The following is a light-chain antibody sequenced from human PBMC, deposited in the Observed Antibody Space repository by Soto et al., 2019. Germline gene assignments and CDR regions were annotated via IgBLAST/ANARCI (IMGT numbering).Light chain of an antibody. CDR2: DAS. V-gene: IGKV3-11*01. CDR1: QSVSTS. Sequence: IVLTQSPVTLAVSPGESAVLSCRASQSVSTSLAWYQHKPGQAPRLFIYDASKRAPGIPARFTGSGSGTDFTLTISSLEPEDIAVYYCQVRDGWPSFGQGTKVEIK. CDR3: QVRDGWPS. J-gene: IGKJ1*01.